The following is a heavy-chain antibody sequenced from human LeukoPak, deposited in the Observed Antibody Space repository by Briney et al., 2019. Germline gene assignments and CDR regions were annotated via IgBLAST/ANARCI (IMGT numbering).Heavy chain of an antibody. CDR3: ARGTLGAAAGIDY. CDR1: GGSVNTGSGNYY. D-gene: IGHD6-13*01. Sequence: SQTLSLTCTVSGGSVNTGSGNYYWSWIRQPPGKGLEWIGYIYYSGSTNYNPSLKSRVTISADTSKNQFSLKLSSVTAADTAVYYCARGTLGAAAGIDYWGQGTLVTVSS. CDR2: IYYSGST. V-gene: IGHV4-61*01. J-gene: IGHJ4*02.